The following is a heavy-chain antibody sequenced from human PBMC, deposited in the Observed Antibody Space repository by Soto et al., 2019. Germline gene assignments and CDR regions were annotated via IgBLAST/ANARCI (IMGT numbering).Heavy chain of an antibody. CDR1: GYSFTSYW. D-gene: IGHD2-8*01. CDR2: IYPCDSDT. CDR3: ARGYCTTNICDPWFDP. J-gene: IGHJ5*02. V-gene: IGHV5-51*01. Sequence: PXESLKISCTGSGYSFTSYWIGWVRQIPGKGLEWMGIIYPCDSDTRYSPSFQGQVTISADKSISTVYLQWSSLKASDTAMYYCARGYCTTNICDPWFDPWGQGTLVTVSS.